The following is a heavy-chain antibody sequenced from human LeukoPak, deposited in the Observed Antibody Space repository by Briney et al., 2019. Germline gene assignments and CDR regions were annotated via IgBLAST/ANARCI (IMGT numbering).Heavy chain of an antibody. CDR2: IKSKTDGGTT. D-gene: IGHD3-10*01. J-gene: IGHJ4*02. CDR1: GFTFRSAW. Sequence: PGGSLRLSCAASGFTFRSAWMSRVRQAPGKGLEWVGRIKSKTDGGTTDFAAPVKGRFTISRDDSKNTLYLQMNSLKTEDTAVYYCTNYGSGSIGDYWGQGTLVTVSS. CDR3: TNYGSGSIGDY. V-gene: IGHV3-15*01.